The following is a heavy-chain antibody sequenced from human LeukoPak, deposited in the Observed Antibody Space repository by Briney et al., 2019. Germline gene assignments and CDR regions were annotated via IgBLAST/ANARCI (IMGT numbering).Heavy chain of an antibody. CDR1: GGSISSYY. V-gene: IGHV4-59*01. D-gene: IGHD3-3*01. CDR3: ARSLEDFWSGYPYFDY. J-gene: IGHJ4*02. CDR2: IYYSGST. Sequence: PSETLSLTCTVSGGSISSYYWSWIRQPPGKGLEWIGYIYYSGSTNYNPSLTSRVTISVDTSKNQFSLKLSSVTAADTAVYYCARSLEDFWSGYPYFDYWGQGTLVTVSS.